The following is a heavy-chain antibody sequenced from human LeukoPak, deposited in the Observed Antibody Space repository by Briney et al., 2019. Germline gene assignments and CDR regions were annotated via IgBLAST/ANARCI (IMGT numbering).Heavy chain of an antibody. V-gene: IGHV3-23*01. CDR1: GFTFSNFA. Sequence: PGGSLRLSCAASGFTFSNFAMSWVRQAPGKELEWVSSINGGGTTYYADSVRGRFTISRDNSKSTLYLQMNNLRAEDTAFYYCAKDRGNYYNTPRFDPWGQGTLVTVSS. CDR2: INGGGTT. CDR3: AKDRGNYYNTPRFDP. J-gene: IGHJ5*02. D-gene: IGHD3-10*01.